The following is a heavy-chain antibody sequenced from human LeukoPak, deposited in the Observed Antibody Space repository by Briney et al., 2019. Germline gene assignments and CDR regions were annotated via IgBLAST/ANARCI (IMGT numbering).Heavy chain of an antibody. D-gene: IGHD6-13*01. CDR3: ARAYSSSWYGGDFDY. CDR2: ISSSSSYI. V-gene: IGHV3-21*01. J-gene: IGHJ4*02. CDR1: GFPFSSYS. Sequence: GSLRLSCAASGFPFSSYSMNWVRPAPGKGLEWVSSISSSSSYIYYADSVKGRFTISRDNAKNSLYLQMNSLRAEDTAVYYCARAYSSSWYGGDFDYWGQGTLVTVSS.